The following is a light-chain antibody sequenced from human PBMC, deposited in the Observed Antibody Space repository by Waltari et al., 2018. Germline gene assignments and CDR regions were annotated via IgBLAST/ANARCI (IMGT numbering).Light chain of an antibody. V-gene: IGKV3-15*01. Sequence: EIVMTQSPATLSVSPGERATLSCRASQSVTGNLVWYQQKPGQAPRLVIYAASTRATGSPARFSGSGSGTEFTLTISNLQSEDFAVYYCQQYNNWPRTFGQGTKVEIK. J-gene: IGKJ1*01. CDR2: AAS. CDR1: QSVTGN. CDR3: QQYNNWPRT.